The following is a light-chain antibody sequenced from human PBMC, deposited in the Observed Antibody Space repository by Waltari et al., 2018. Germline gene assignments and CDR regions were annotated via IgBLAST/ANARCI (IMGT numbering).Light chain of an antibody. J-gene: IGLJ2*01. CDR2: DVS. CDR3: SSYITTNTLEL. CDR1: SRAVGSYNY. V-gene: IGLV2-14*03. Sequence: SALTQPASVSGSPGQSITISCTGTSRAVGSYNYVSWYQQHPGKAPKLMIYDVSYRPSGVSNRFSGSKSGNTASLTISGLQAEDEADYYCSSYITTNTLELFGGGTSLTVL.